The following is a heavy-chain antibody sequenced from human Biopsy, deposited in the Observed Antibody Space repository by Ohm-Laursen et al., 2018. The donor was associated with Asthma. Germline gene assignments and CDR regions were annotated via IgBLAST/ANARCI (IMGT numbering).Heavy chain of an antibody. CDR2: IYHSGST. CDR1: GGSLSSGGSS. J-gene: IGHJ4*02. Sequence: TLSLTCTVSGGSLSSGGSSWSWIRQPPGKGLEWIWYIYHSGSTYYNPSLKSRVTISVYISRNQFSRNLLSLAAADTAVYYCARLKEGYNFDYWGQGTLVTVSS. D-gene: IGHD5-24*01. V-gene: IGHV4-30-2*01. CDR3: ARLKEGYNFDY.